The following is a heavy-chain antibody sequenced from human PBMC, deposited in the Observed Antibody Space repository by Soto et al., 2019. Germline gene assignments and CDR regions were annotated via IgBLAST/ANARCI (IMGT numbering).Heavy chain of an antibody. V-gene: IGHV3-33*01. J-gene: IGHJ4*02. CDR3: ERDHSGYYLDH. Sequence: PGWSLRLSCAASGFTFSHYGMHWVRQAPGKGLEWVAVIWYDGSKKDYADSVKGRFTISRDDAKNTLYLQMNSLRVEDTAVYYCERDHSGYYLDHWGQGTLVTVSS. CDR1: GFTFSHYG. D-gene: IGHD5-12*01. CDR2: IWYDGSKK.